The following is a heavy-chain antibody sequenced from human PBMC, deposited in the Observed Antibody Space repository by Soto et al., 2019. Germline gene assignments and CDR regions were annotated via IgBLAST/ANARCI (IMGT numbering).Heavy chain of an antibody. Sequence: GGSLRLSCAASGFTFSSYEMNWVRQAPGKGLEWVSYISSSGSTIYYADSVKGRFTISRDNAKNSLYLQMNSLRGEDTAVYYCARRNIAAAGRYFDYWGQGTLVTVSS. V-gene: IGHV3-48*03. D-gene: IGHD6-13*01. J-gene: IGHJ4*02. CDR3: ARRNIAAAGRYFDY. CDR2: ISSSGSTI. CDR1: GFTFSSYE.